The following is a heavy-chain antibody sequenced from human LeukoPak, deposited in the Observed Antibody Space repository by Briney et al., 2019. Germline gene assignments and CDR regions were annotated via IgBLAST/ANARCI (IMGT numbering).Heavy chain of an antibody. CDR1: VFTFTDYY. CDR3: ARDRGCSSWYEY. Sequence: GGSLRLSCAASVFTFTDYYMSWIRQAPGKGLEWVSYISSSSSYTNYADSVKGRFTISRDNDKNSLYLQMNSLRDEDTAVYYCARDRGCSSWYEYWGQGTLVTVSS. D-gene: IGHD6-13*01. V-gene: IGHV3-11*06. J-gene: IGHJ5*01. CDR2: ISSSSSYT.